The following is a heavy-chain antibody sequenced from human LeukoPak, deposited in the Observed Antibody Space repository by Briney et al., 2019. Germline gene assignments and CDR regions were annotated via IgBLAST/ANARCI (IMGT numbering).Heavy chain of an antibody. J-gene: IGHJ5*02. V-gene: IGHV4-34*01. CDR2: INHSGST. CDR3: ARTRPFWFDP. CDR1: GGSFSGYY. Sequence: SETLSLTCAVYGGSFSGYYWSWIRQPPWKGLEWIGEINHSGSTNYNPSLKSRVTISVDTSKNQFSLKLSSVTAADTAVYYCARTRPFWFDPWGQGTLVTVSS. D-gene: IGHD3-16*01.